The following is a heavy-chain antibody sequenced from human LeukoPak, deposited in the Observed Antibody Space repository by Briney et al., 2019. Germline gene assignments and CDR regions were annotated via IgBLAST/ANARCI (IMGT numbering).Heavy chain of an antibody. J-gene: IGHJ4*02. V-gene: IGHV4-39*07. CDR2: IYYSGST. CDR1: GASIGSSSYY. D-gene: IGHD2/OR15-2a*01. Sequence: SETLSLTCTVSGASIGSSSYYWGWIRQPPGKGLEWIGSIYYSGSTYYNPSLKSRVTISVDTSKNQFSLKLSSVTAADTAVYYCARDSPSLRIPSYFDYWGQGTLVTVSS. CDR3: ARDSPSLRIPSYFDY.